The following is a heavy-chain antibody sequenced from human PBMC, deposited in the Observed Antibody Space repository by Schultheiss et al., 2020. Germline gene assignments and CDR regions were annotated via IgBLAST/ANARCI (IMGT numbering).Heavy chain of an antibody. D-gene: IGHD2-15*01. CDR1: GFTFSSYG. Sequence: GGSLRLSCAASGFTFSSYGMHWVRQAPGKGLEWVSSISSSSSYIYYADSVKGRFTISRDNAKNSLYLQMNSLRAEDTAVYYCARDDCSGGSCYFYYYGMDVWGQGTTVTVSS. V-gene: IGHV3-21*01. CDR3: ARDDCSGGSCYFYYYGMDV. J-gene: IGHJ6*02. CDR2: ISSSSSYI.